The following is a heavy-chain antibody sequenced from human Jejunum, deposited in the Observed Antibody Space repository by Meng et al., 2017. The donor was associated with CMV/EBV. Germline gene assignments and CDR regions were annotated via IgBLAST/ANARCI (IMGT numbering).Heavy chain of an antibody. CDR3: ARDGGDYNDFWSRNQRNYYYYGMDV. V-gene: IGHV3-30*04. CDR2: MSPDGSNR. D-gene: IGHD3-3*01. J-gene: IGHJ6*02. Sequence: PCKGLEWVAVMSPDGSNRSYPASVQRRLPISRDNSKTTLYLQMNNLRAEDTAVYYCARDGGDYNDFWSRNQRNYYYYGMDVWGQGTTVTVSS.